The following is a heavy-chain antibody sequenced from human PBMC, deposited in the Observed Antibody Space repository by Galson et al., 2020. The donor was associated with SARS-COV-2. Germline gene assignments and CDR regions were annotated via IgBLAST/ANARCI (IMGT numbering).Heavy chain of an antibody. J-gene: IGHJ5*02. Sequence: GGSLRLSCAASGFTFSGSAIHWVRQASGKGLEWVGRIKIKANNYATAYAASVKGRFTLSRDDSKNTAYLQMNSLRSEDTAVYYCTIGYCSSTTCYPRFDPWGQGTPVTVSS. CDR3: TIGYCSSTTCYPRFDP. CDR2: IKIKANNYAT. V-gene: IGHV3-73*01. CDR1: GFTFSGSA. D-gene: IGHD2-2*01.